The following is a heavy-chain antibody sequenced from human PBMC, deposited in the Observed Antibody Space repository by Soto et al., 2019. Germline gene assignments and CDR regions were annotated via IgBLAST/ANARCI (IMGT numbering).Heavy chain of an antibody. D-gene: IGHD2-15*01. CDR2: ISAYNGNT. V-gene: IGHV1-18*01. CDR1: GYTFTSYG. Sequence: ASVKVSCKASGYTFTSYGISWVRQAPGQGLEWMGWISAYNGNTNYAQKLQGRVTMTTDTSTSTAYMELRSLRSDDTAVSYCARVGYCSRSSCSAAPCNYYYYFFVAWGEGTTVRVSS. CDR3: ARVGYCSRSSCSAAPCNYYYYFFVA. J-gene: IGHJ6*03.